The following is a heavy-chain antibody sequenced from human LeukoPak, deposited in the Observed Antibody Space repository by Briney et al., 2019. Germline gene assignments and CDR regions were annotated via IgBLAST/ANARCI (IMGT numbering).Heavy chain of an antibody. CDR2: ITSDGSST. Sequence: GGSLRLSRAASGFTFSNYWMHWVRQAPGKGLVWVSRITSDGSSTNYADSVKGRFTISRDNAKNMLYLQMNSLSAEDTALYYCATERAGTSGYIVFDYWGQGTLVTVSS. CDR3: ATERAGTSGYIVFDY. V-gene: IGHV3-74*01. CDR1: GFTFSNYW. J-gene: IGHJ4*02. D-gene: IGHD5-12*01.